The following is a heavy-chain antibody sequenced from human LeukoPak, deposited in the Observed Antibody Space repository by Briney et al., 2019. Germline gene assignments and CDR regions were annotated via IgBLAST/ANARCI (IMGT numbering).Heavy chain of an antibody. V-gene: IGHV5-51*01. D-gene: IGHD3-16*01. CDR2: IYPGDSDT. CDR1: GYTFTIYW. J-gene: IGHJ5*02. CDR3: AIFDFLFGEIDNWFDP. Sequence: KVSCTGSGYTFTIYWIGWVRQMPGKGLEWMGIIYPGDSDTRYSPSFQGQVTISVDKSISTAYLQWSSLKVSDTAIYYCAIFDFLFGEIDNWFDPWGQGTQVTVSS.